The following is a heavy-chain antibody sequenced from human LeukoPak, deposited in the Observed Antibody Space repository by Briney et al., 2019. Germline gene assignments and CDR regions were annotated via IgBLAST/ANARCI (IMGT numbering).Heavy chain of an antibody. CDR1: GGSISSYY. Sequence: PSETLSLTCTVSGGSISSYYWSWIRQPAGKGLEWIGHIYTSGSTNYNPSLKSRVTMSVDTSKNQFSLKLSSVTAADTAVYYCARDPDYSNYVAYFDYWGQGTLVTVSS. D-gene: IGHD4-4*01. CDR3: ARDPDYSNYVAYFDY. J-gene: IGHJ4*02. CDR2: IYTSGST. V-gene: IGHV4-4*07.